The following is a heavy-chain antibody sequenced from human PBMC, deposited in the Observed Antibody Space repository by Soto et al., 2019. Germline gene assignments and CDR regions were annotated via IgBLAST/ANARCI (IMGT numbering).Heavy chain of an antibody. CDR3: ARDLVYYGAASYSPGYYYGMGV. CDR2: INAGNGNT. Sequence: QVQLVQSGAEVKKPGASVKVSCKASGYTFTSYAMHWVRQAPGQRLEWMGWINAGNGNTNYAQIFQGRVTMTRDTSASPASMPRSRLRSEGTAGYYCARDLVYYGAASYSPGYYYGMGVWAQGTTFTVSS. CDR1: GYTFTSYA. D-gene: IGHD3-10*01. J-gene: IGHJ6*02. V-gene: IGHV1-3*01.